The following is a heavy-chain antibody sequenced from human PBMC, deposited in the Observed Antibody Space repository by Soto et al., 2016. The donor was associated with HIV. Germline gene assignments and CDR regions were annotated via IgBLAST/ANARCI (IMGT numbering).Heavy chain of an antibody. Sequence: EVQLLESGGGLAQPGGSLRLSCAASRFTFSNYAMSWVRQAPGRGPEWVSAISGNGFTTYYVDSVKDRFTVSRDNSKNTLYLQINSLRAEDSAIYYCAKESRSSSFFDSSGRGKFFLDYWAREPWSPSPQ. CDR1: RFTFSNYA. J-gene: IGHJ4*02. D-gene: IGHD3-22*01. CDR3: AKESRSSSFFDSSGRGKFFLDY. V-gene: IGHV3-23*01. CDR2: ISGNGFTT.